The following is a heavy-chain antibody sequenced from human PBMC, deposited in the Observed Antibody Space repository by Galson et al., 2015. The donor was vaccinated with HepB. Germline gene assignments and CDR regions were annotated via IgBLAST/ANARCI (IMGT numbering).Heavy chain of an antibody. CDR1: GYTFTSYY. Sequence: SVKVSCKASGYTFTSYYMHWVRQAPGQGLEWMGIINPSGGSTSYAQKFQGRVSMTRDTSTSTVYMELSSLRSEDTAVYYCARLGENNAFDIWGQGTMVTVSS. CDR3: ARLGENNAFDI. J-gene: IGHJ3*02. V-gene: IGHV1-46*03. CDR2: INPSGGST. D-gene: IGHD3-16*01.